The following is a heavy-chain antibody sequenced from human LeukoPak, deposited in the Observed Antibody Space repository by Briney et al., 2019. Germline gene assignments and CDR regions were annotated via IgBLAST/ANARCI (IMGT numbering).Heavy chain of an antibody. Sequence: GGSLRLSCAASGFSFSASYMTWVRQAPGKGLEWVSYISSSGSTIYYADSVKGRFTISRDNAKNSLYLQMNSLRAEDTAVYYCASRNQDCTNGVCYPSTWGKGTTVTVSS. D-gene: IGHD2-8*01. CDR1: GFSFSASY. V-gene: IGHV3-11*04. CDR3: ASRNQDCTNGVCYPST. J-gene: IGHJ6*04. CDR2: ISSSGSTI.